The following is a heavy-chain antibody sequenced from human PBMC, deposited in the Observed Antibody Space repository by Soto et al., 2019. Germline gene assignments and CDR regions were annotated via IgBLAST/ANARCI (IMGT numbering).Heavy chain of an antibody. J-gene: IGHJ4*02. V-gene: IGHV3-30*18. CDR2: ISYYGSNK. CDR3: ANCPTKHIQPPFW. Sequence: GGSLRLSCAASGFTVSSYGMHWVRQAPGKGLEWVAVISYYGSNKYYADSVNGRFTISSDNSKNTLYLQMNSLRAEDTAVYYCANCPTKHIQPPFWWGQGTLVTVSS. D-gene: IGHD5-18*01. CDR1: GFTVSSYG.